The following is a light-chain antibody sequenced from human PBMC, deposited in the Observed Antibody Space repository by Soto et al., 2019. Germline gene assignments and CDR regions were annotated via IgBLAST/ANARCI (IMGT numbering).Light chain of an antibody. V-gene: IGKV3-11*01. J-gene: IGKJ4*01. Sequence: EIVLTQSPATQSLSPGERATLSCRASQSVSSYLAWYQQKPGQAPRLLIYDASNRATGIPARFIGSGSGTDFTLTISSLEPEDFAVYYCQQRSNWPLTFGGGTKVEIK. CDR2: DAS. CDR3: QQRSNWPLT. CDR1: QSVSSY.